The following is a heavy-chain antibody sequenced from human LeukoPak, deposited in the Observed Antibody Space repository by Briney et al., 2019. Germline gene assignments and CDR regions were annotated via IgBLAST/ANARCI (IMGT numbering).Heavy chain of an antibody. D-gene: IGHD2-15*01. J-gene: IGHJ6*02. CDR1: GLTFSNYY. CDR3: ARVYCCLDV. V-gene: IGHV3-21*01. Sequence: GGSLRLSCAASGLTFSNYYMNWVREAPGKGLEWVSCISSSRTYIYCADSVKGRFTISRDNAKNSLYRYMNSLRAEHARCYLCARVYCCLDVWGQGTTVTVSS. CDR2: ISSSRTYI.